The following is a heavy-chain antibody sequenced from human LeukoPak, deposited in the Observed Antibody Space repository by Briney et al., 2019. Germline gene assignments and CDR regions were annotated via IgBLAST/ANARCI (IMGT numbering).Heavy chain of an antibody. CDR1: GFTFSTDD. V-gene: IGHV3-23*01. Sequence: GGSLRLSCAGSGFTFSTDDMSWVRQAPGKGLEWVSAISGSGVNIFYADSVKGRFTISRDKSKNTLYLQMNSLRAEDTAVYYCAKGLAVAGHFDYWGQGTLVTVSS. D-gene: IGHD6-19*01. CDR3: AKGLAVAGHFDY. CDR2: ISGSGVNI. J-gene: IGHJ4*02.